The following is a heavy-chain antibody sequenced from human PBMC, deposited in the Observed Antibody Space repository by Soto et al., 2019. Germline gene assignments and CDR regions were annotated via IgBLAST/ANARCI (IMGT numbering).Heavy chain of an antibody. V-gene: IGHV4-4*02. CDR3: ARSFGWYAIDY. D-gene: IGHD6-19*01. Sequence: QVLLQESGPGLVQPSGTLSLSCAVSGGSVSSSFFWGWVRQPPGKGLEWIGDIFHSGSVNYNPSLQPRVTISRDKSTNQFSLELNSAAPADTAVYYCARSFGWYAIDYWGQGTLVIVSS. J-gene: IGHJ4*02. CDR1: GGSVSSSFF. CDR2: IFHSGSV.